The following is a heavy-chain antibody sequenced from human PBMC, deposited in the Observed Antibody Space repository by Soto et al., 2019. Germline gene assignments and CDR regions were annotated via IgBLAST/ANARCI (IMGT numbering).Heavy chain of an antibody. D-gene: IGHD2-2*01. CDR3: VHRPATMPGKQWFDT. CDR1: GFSLTTTGVA. J-gene: IGHJ5*02. V-gene: IGHV2-5*02. CDR2: IYWDGDQ. Sequence: QIALKESGPTLVKPTQTLTLTCTFSGFSLTTTGVAVGWIRQSPEKALEWLALIYWDGDQSYNPSLRNRLTITMDTSTNQVVLRMTNMDPADTATYFCVHRPATMPGKQWFDTWGQGTLVTVSS.